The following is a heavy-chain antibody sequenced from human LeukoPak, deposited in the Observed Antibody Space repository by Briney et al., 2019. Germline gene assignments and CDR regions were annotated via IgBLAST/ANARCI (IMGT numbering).Heavy chain of an antibody. V-gene: IGHV3-13*04. CDR3: ARTSGGYNYGRGGYYFDS. CDR1: GFTFSSYD. CDR2: IGSAGDT. Sequence: GGSLRLSCAASGFTFSSYDMHWVRQVTGKGLEWVSRIGSAGDTYYPGSVKGRFTISRENAKNSLYLQMNSLRVGDTAVYYCARTSGGYNYGRGGYYFDSWGQGTLVTVSS. J-gene: IGHJ4*02. D-gene: IGHD5-18*01.